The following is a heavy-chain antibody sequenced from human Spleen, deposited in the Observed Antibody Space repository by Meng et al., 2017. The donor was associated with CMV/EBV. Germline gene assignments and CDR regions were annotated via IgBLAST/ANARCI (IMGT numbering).Heavy chain of an antibody. J-gene: IGHJ4*02. D-gene: IGHD2-2*01. V-gene: IGHV1-18*01. CDR2: ISAYNGNT. Sequence: GESLKISCQGSGYSFTSYGISWVRQAPGQGLEWMGWISAYNGNTNYAQKLQGRVTMTTDTSTSTAYMELRSLRSDDTAVYYCARDEFPHIVVVPAAMGYWGQGTLVTVSS. CDR1: GYSFTSYG. CDR3: ARDEFPHIVVVPAAMGY.